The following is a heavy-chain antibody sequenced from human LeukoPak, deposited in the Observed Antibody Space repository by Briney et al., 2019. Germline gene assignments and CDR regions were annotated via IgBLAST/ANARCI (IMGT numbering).Heavy chain of an antibody. D-gene: IGHD3-10*01. CDR3: ARNRWGITMVRGVSLDY. Sequence: KPSETLSLTCAVYGGSFSGHYWSWTRQPPGKGLEWIGEINHSGSTNYNPSLKSRVTISVDTSKNQFSLKLSSVTAADTAVYYCARNRWGITMVRGVSLDYWGQGTLVTVSS. V-gene: IGHV4-34*01. CDR2: INHSGST. J-gene: IGHJ4*02. CDR1: GGSFSGHY.